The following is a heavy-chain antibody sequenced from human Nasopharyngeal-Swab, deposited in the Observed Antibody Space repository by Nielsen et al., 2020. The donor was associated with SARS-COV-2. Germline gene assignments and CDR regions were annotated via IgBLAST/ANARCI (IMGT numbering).Heavy chain of an antibody. V-gene: IGHV4-59*01. D-gene: IGHD4-17*01. Sequence: SETLSPTCTPSGASISSYYWSWIRQLPGKGLEWIGYIYNSGSTNNNPTLRSRVPISVDTPKNQFTLKLSSVTAADTAVYYCARDTDGDYGRSFDYWGQGTLVTVSS. CDR3: ARDTDGDYGRSFDY. CDR2: IYNSGST. J-gene: IGHJ4*02. CDR1: GASISSYY.